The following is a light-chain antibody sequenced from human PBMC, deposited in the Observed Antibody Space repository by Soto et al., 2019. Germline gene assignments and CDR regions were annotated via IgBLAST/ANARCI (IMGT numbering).Light chain of an antibody. J-gene: IGKJ4*01. CDR3: QTYTSAPLT. CDR1: QDISNS. V-gene: IGKV1-27*01. CDR2: ATS. Sequence: DIQMTQSPSSLSASVGDRVTITCRASQDISNSLAWYQQKPGKVPKVLIYATSILQSGVPARFSGSGSGTDFTLTISSLQPEDVATYYCQTYTSAPLTFGGGTKVEI.